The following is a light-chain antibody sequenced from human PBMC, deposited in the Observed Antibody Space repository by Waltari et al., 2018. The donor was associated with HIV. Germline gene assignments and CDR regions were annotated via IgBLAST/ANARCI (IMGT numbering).Light chain of an antibody. CDR3: GADHGSGSNFNWV. CDR2: VGTGGIVG. CDR1: SGYSTYK. Sequence: QPVLTQPPSASASLGASVTLTCTLSSGYSTYKVAWSQQRPGKGPRFVMRVGTGGIVGSKGDGIPDRFSVLGSGLNRFLTIKNIQEEDEADYHCGADHGSGSNFNWVFGGGTKLTVL. V-gene: IGLV9-49*01. J-gene: IGLJ3*02.